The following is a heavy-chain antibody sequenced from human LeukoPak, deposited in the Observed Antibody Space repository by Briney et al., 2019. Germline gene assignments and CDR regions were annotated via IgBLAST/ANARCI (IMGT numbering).Heavy chain of an antibody. CDR3: ARDESAGPFYYYKDV. CDR2: IYTSGST. J-gene: IGHJ6*03. Sequence: SETLSLTCTVSGGSISSYYWSWIRQPAGKGLEWIGRIYTSGSTNYNPSLKSRVTMSVDTSKNQFSLKLSSVTAADTAVYYCARDESAGPFYYYKDVWGKGTTVTVSS. V-gene: IGHV4-4*07. CDR1: GGSISSYY.